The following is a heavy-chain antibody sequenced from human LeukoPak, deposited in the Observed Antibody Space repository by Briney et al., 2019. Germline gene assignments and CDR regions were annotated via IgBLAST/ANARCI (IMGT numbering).Heavy chain of an antibody. CDR2: ISVKDGDT. Sequence: ASVKVSCKASGYSFATYEISWVRQAPGQGLEWMGWISVKDGDTNYAQKVQGRVTMTRETSTSTAYVELRSLRSDDTAVYYCARFWSGFLPDYWGQGTLVTVSS. V-gene: IGHV1-18*01. D-gene: IGHD3-3*01. CDR3: ARFWSGFLPDY. J-gene: IGHJ4*02. CDR1: GYSFATYE.